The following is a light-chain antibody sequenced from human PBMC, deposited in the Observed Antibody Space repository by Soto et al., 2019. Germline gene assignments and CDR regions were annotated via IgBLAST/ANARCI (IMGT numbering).Light chain of an antibody. CDR3: QHYNSYSEA. CDR1: QSTSTW. Sequence: DSPMTHSPSTLVASVGDTVTITCRASQSTSTWLAWYQQKPGKAPKLLIYAASSLQSGVPSRFSGSGSGTEFTLTISSLQPDDFATYYCQHYNSYSEAFGQGPRWIS. V-gene: IGKV1-5*01. J-gene: IGKJ1*01. CDR2: AAS.